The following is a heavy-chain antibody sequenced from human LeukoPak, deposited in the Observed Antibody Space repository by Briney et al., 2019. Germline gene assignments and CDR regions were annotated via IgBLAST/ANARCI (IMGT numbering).Heavy chain of an antibody. CDR2: INPNSGGT. J-gene: IGHJ5*02. CDR3: ARESCCGGDWGGFDP. V-gene: IGHV1-2*02. CDR1: GYTFTGYY. D-gene: IGHD2-21*01. Sequence: GASVKVSCKASGYTFTGYYMHWVRQAPGQGLEWMGWINPNSGGTNYAQKFQGRVTMTRDTSISTAYMELSRLRSDDTAVYYCARESCCGGDWGGFDPWGQGTLVTVSS.